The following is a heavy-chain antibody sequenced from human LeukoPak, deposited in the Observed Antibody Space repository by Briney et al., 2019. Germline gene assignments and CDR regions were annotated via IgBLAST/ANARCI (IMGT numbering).Heavy chain of an antibody. J-gene: IGHJ4*02. CDR2: ISGSGAGT. CDR1: GFTFSGYA. D-gene: IGHD2-8*01. Sequence: ESLRLSCAASGFTFSGYAMNWVRQAPGKGLEWVSGISGSGAGTYYADSVKGRFTISRDNSKNTLYLQMNSLRADDTAVYYCAKMVREFYTISYYFDYWGQGTLVTVSS. CDR3: AKMVREFYTISYYFDY. V-gene: IGHV3-23*01.